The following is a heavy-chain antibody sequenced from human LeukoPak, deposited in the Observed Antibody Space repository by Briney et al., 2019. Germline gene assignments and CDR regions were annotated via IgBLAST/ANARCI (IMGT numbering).Heavy chain of an antibody. D-gene: IGHD6-25*01. CDR3: ARNSGRWYYYYMDV. CDR1: GGSINNYY. J-gene: IGHJ6*03. V-gene: IGHV4-4*07. Sequence: PSETLSLTCTVSGGSINNYYWNWIRQPAGKGLEWIGRIFGDGSANYNPSLKSRVTISVDTSKNQFSLKLSSVTAADTAVYYCARNSGRWYYYYMDVWGKGTTVTVSS. CDR2: IFGDGSA.